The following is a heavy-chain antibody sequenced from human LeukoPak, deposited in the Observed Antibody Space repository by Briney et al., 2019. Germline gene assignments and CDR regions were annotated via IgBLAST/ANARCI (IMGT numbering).Heavy chain of an antibody. Sequence: GGSLRLSCAASGFTFSSYEMNWVRQAPGKGLEWVSYISSSGSTIYYADSVKGRFTISRDNAKNSLCLQMNSLRAEDTAVYYCARGLRYYDSSGYPEYFQHWGQGTLVTVSS. D-gene: IGHD3-22*01. CDR1: GFTFSSYE. J-gene: IGHJ1*01. V-gene: IGHV3-48*03. CDR2: ISSSGSTI. CDR3: ARGLRYYDSSGYPEYFQH.